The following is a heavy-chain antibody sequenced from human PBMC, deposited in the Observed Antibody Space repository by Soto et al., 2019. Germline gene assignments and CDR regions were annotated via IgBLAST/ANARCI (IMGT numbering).Heavy chain of an antibody. V-gene: IGHV4-61*01. D-gene: IGHD1-26*01. CDR2: IYYIGST. CDR1: GGSVISDSYY. J-gene: IGHJ5*02. CDR3: ARDWYSGNFLGFDP. Sequence: PSETLSLTCTVSGGSVISDSYYWSWIRQPPGKGLEWIGYIYYIGSTNYNPSLKSRVTISVDTSKNQFSLKLSSVTAADTAVYYCARDWYSGNFLGFDPLGQGTLVTVSS.